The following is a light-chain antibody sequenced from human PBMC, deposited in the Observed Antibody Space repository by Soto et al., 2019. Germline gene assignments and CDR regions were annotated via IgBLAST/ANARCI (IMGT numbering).Light chain of an antibody. CDR2: EAS. V-gene: IGKV1-5*01. CDR3: QQLNTLPFT. CDR1: QSISSW. Sequence: DGQMTQSPSTLSASAGDTVTITCRAIQSISSWLAWYQQKPGKAPKLMIYEASTLQSGVPSRFSGSGSGTEFTLTISGLLPEDFATYHCQQLNTLPFTFGQGTRLEIK. J-gene: IGKJ5*01.